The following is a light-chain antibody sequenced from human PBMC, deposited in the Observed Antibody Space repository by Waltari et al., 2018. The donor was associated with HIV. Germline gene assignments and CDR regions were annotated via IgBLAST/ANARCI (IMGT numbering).Light chain of an antibody. J-gene: IGKJ4*01. CDR1: QTINRW. CDR3: QQYHSYPVT. CDR2: QAS. Sequence: DIHMTQSPSTVSASVGDRVIISCRASQTINRWLAWYPQTPGKPPRFLIDQASTLERGVPSRFSGSGYGTLFTLTINNLQPVDFGTYYCQQYHSYPVTFGGGTKVEIK. V-gene: IGKV1-5*01.